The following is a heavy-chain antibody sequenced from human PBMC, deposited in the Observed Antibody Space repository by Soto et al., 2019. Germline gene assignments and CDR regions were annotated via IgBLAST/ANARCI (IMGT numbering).Heavy chain of an antibody. V-gene: IGHV1-69*08. D-gene: IGHD2-15*01. CDR2: IIPILGIA. CDR1: GGTFSSYT. Sequence: QVQLVQSGAEVKKPGSSVKVSCKASGGTFSSYTISWVRQAPGQGLEWMGRIIPILGIANYAQKFQGRVTITADKATSTADMELSSLRSEDTAVYYCARERIALGMDVWGQGTTVTVSS. CDR3: ARERIALGMDV. J-gene: IGHJ6*02.